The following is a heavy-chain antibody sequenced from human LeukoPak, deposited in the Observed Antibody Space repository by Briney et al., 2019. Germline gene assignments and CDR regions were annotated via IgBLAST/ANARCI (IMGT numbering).Heavy chain of an antibody. Sequence: SETPSLTCTVSGGSINSYYWSWIRQPSGKGLEWIGYISYTGGETNYNPSLKSRLTISIDTSKNQFSLMLTSVTAADTAVYYCARQPGGTAAFDIWAQGTMVTVSS. CDR3: ARQPGGTAAFDI. CDR2: ISYTGGET. D-gene: IGHD1-14*01. J-gene: IGHJ3*02. V-gene: IGHV4-59*08. CDR1: GGSINSYY.